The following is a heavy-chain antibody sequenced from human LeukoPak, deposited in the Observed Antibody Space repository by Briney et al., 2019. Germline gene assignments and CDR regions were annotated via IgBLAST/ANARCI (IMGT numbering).Heavy chain of an antibody. CDR3: ARDSQGDYPTTDYSFDY. D-gene: IGHD4-17*01. J-gene: IGHJ4*02. Sequence: GASLTPSCAASGFTFSSYGMHWVRQAPGKGLEWGAVIWYDGSNKYYAESVKGRFTISRDNSKNTLYLQMNSLRGEATAVYYCARDSQGDYPTTDYSFDYWGQGTLVTVSS. V-gene: IGHV3-33*01. CDR2: IWYDGSNK. CDR1: GFTFSSYG.